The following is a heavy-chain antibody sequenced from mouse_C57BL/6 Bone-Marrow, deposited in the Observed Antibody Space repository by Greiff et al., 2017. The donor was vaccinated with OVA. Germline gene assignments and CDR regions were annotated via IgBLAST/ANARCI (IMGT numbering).Heavy chain of an antibody. CDR1: GFTFTDYY. Sequence: EVKLMESGGGLVQPGGSLSLSCAASGFTFTDYYMSWVRQPPGKALEWLGFIRNKANGYTTEYSASVKGRFTISRDNSQSILYLQMNALRAEDSATYYCARYGAVVAHWYFDVWGTGTTVTVSS. J-gene: IGHJ1*03. CDR2: IRNKANGYTT. D-gene: IGHD1-1*01. V-gene: IGHV7-3*01. CDR3: ARYGAVVAHWYFDV.